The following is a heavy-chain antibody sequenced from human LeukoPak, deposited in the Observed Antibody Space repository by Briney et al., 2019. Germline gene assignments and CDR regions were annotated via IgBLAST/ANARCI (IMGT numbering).Heavy chain of an antibody. Sequence: SETLSLTCAVYGGSFSGYYWSWIRQPPGKGLEWIGEINHSGSTNYNPSLKSRVTISVDTSKNQFSLKLSSVTAASTAVYYCARTSEWLRFYWGLQTRLGHFDYWGQATLATVSS. CDR1: GGSFSGYY. V-gene: IGHV4-34*01. J-gene: IGHJ4*02. CDR2: INHSGST. D-gene: IGHD5-12*01. CDR3: ARTSEWLRFYWGLQTRLGHFDY.